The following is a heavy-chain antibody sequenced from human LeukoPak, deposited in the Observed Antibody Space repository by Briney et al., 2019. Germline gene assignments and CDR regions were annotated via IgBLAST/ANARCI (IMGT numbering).Heavy chain of an antibody. Sequence: NPSETLSLTCTVSGGSISSYYWSWIRQPPGKGLEWIGYIYYSGSTNYNPSLKSRVTISVDTSKNQFSLKLSSVTAAVTAVYYCARLLDYYGMDVWGQGTTVTVSS. CDR3: ARLLDYYGMDV. J-gene: IGHJ6*02. V-gene: IGHV4-59*08. D-gene: IGHD2/OR15-2a*01. CDR1: GGSISSYY. CDR2: IYYSGST.